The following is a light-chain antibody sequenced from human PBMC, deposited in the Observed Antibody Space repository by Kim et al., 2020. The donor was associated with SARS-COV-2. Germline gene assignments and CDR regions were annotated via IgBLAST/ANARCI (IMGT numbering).Light chain of an antibody. CDR1: QTVSATY. J-gene: IGKJ1*01. CDR2: GAS. CDR3: QQYGSSPRT. V-gene: IGKV3-20*01. Sequence: EIVLTQSPGTLSLSPGERATLSCRTSQTVSATYIAWYQQKPGQAPRLLIYGASSRATGVPDRFSGSGSVTDFTLTISRLEPEDFAMYYCQQYGSSPRTFGQGTKVDIK.